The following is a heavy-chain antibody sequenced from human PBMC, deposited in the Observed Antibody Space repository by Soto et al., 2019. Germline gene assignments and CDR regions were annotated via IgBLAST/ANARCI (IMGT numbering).Heavy chain of an antibody. CDR2: LHLGGTT. D-gene: IGHD2-21*01. Sequence: QVQLQESGPRLVKPSETLSLTCTVSGGSLSPNYWAWTRQPPGKGLEWVGYLHLGGTTSYNHSLKSRVTISLEMSNSQFSLGLTSETAAATAVDNYARLGAYYQSLAPWCPGTLVTVSS. CDR3: ARLGAYYQSLAP. CDR1: GGSLSPNY. V-gene: IGHV4-59*08. J-gene: IGHJ5*02.